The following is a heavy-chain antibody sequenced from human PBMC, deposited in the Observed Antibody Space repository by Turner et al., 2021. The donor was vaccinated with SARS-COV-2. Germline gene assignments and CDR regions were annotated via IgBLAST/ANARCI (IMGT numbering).Heavy chain of an antibody. CDR1: GFTFSNYW. Sequence: EVQLVESGGGVVQPGGSLRLSCAASGFTFSNYWMHWVRQAPGKGLVWVERINSDGSATSYADSVKGRFTISRDNAKNTVYLQMNSLGADDTAVYYCVRISSYYDRGYFDLWGRGTLVTVSS. V-gene: IGHV3-74*01. J-gene: IGHJ2*01. D-gene: IGHD3-22*01. CDR2: INSDGSAT. CDR3: VRISSYYDRGYFDL.